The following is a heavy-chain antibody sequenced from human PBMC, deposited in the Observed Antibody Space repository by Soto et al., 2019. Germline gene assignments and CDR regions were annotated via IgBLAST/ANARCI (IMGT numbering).Heavy chain of an antibody. CDR2: ISGSGDST. V-gene: IGHV3-23*01. J-gene: IGHJ4*02. CDR1: GFTFSNYA. D-gene: IGHD2-15*01. Sequence: EVHLLESGGGLVQPGGSLRLSCAASGFTFSNYAMTWVRQAPGKGLEWVSGISGSGDSTYYADSVKGRFTISRDNSKNTLYLQMNSLRAEDTAVYYCAKSNIVVVIAATLLGDYWGQGTLVTVSS. CDR3: AKSNIVVVIAATLLGDY.